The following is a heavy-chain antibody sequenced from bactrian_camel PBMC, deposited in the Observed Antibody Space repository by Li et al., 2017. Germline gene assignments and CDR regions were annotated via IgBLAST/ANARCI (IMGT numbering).Heavy chain of an antibody. Sequence: QVQLVESGGGLVQPGGSLKLSCAVSRYIFRVCEMGWSRQAPGKERELVSTITAGGTTTYTDSVKGRFTISRDNDKNTMSLQMNSLQTDDTAVYYCAACPFPGQTTAWHYEGQGTQVTVS. CDR1: RYIFRVCE. D-gene: IGHD5*01. J-gene: IGHJ4*01. CDR2: ITAGGTT. V-gene: IGHV3S53*01.